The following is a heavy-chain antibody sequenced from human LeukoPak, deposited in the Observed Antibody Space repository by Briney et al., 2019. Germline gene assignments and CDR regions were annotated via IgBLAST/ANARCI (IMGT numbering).Heavy chain of an antibody. CDR2: ISNDGSNQ. CDR1: GFTFSTYG. CDR3: VKGNSGSYYGAFDI. J-gene: IGHJ3*02. Sequence: AGRSLRLSCAASGFTFSTYGMDWVRQASGKGLEWVAVISNDGSNQDYVDFVKGRFTISRDNSKNTLYLQMNSLRAEDTAIYYCVKGNSGSYYGAFDIWGQGTMVTVSS. D-gene: IGHD1-26*01. V-gene: IGHV3-30*18.